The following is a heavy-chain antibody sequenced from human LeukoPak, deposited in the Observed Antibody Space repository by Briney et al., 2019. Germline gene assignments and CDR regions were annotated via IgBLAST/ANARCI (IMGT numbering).Heavy chain of an antibody. CDR1: GYTFTNYG. CDR3: ARDRQYCSGGTCYSGFYYYGMDV. V-gene: IGHV1-18*01. Sequence: ASVKVSCKASGYTFTNYGISWVRQAPGQGLEWMGWISAYNGNTNYAQNLQGRVTMTTATSTSTAYMELRSLRSDDTAVYYCARDRQYCSGGTCYSGFYYYGMDVWGQGTTVTVSS. D-gene: IGHD2-15*01. CDR2: ISAYNGNT. J-gene: IGHJ6*02.